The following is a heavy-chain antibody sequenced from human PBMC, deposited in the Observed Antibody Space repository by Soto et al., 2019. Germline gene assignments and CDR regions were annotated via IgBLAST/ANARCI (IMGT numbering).Heavy chain of an antibody. V-gene: IGHV4-39*01. Sequence: SESLSLTCTVSGGSISSSSYYWGWIRQPPGKGLEWIGSIYYSGSTYYNPSLKSRVTISVDTSKNQFSLKLSSVTAADTAVYYCARLGLIRYCSGGSCYPNYYGMDVWGQGTTVTVSS. CDR2: IYYSGST. D-gene: IGHD2-15*01. CDR3: ARLGLIRYCSGGSCYPNYYGMDV. CDR1: GGSISSSSYY. J-gene: IGHJ6*02.